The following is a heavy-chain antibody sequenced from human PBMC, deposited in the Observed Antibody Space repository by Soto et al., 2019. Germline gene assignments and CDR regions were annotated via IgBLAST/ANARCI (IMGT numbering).Heavy chain of an antibody. CDR1: GGSISSGGYS. Sequence: QLQLQESGSGLVKPSQTLSLTCAVSGGSISSGGYSWSWIRQPPGKGLEWIGYIYYSVSTYYNPSLKSRVTISVDRSKNQYSLKLRSVTAADTAVYYCARVSDRWGQGTLVTVSS. V-gene: IGHV4-30-2*01. CDR2: IYYSVST. CDR3: ARVSDR. J-gene: IGHJ5*02.